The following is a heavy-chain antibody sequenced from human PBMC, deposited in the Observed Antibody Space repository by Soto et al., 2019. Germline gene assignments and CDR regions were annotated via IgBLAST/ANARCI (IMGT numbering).Heavy chain of an antibody. Sequence: VGSLRLSCAASGFTFSSYAMHWVRQAPGKGLEWVAVISYDGSNKYYADSVKGRFTISRDNSKNTLYLQMNSLRAEDTAVYYCARAGGYGSGSYYGNYYYYGMDVWGQGTTVTVSS. V-gene: IGHV3-30-3*01. CDR2: ISYDGSNK. D-gene: IGHD3-10*01. CDR1: GFTFSSYA. J-gene: IGHJ6*02. CDR3: ARAGGYGSGSYYGNYYYYGMDV.